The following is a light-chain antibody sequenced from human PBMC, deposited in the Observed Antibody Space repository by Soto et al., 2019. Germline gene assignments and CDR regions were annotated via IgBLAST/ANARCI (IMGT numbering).Light chain of an antibody. CDR3: QQRNYWQVT. CDR1: QSIGRW. V-gene: IGKV1-5*01. CDR2: AAS. Sequence: DIQMTQSPSTLSASVGDTVTVTCRASQSIGRWLAWYQQKPGRAPILLISAASTLQSGVPARFSGSGSGTDFTLSITSLQPEDFAIYYCQQRNYWQVTFGQGTRLEIK. J-gene: IGKJ5*01.